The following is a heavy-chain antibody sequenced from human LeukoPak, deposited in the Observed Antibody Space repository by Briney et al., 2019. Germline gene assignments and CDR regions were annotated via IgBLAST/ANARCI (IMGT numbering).Heavy chain of an antibody. CDR3: ARELNYYDSSGYFDY. D-gene: IGHD3-22*01. Sequence: GGSLRLSCAASGFTFSSYAMHWVRQAPGKGLEWVAVISYDGSNKYYADTVKGRFTISRDNSKNTLYLQMNSLRAEDTAVYYCARELNYYDSSGYFDYWGQGTLVTVSS. CDR2: ISYDGSNK. V-gene: IGHV3-30-3*01. J-gene: IGHJ4*02. CDR1: GFTFSSYA.